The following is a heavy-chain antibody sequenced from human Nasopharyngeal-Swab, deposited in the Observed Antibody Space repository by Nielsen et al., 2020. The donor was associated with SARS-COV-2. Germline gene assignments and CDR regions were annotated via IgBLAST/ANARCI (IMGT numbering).Heavy chain of an antibody. CDR2: IWYDGSNK. V-gene: IGHV3-33*08. D-gene: IGHD3-16*02. Sequence: GESLKISCAASGFTFSSYSMNWVRQAPDKGLEWVAVIWYDGSNKYYADSVKGRFTISRDNSKNTLYLQMNSLRAEDTAVYYCARGRGYVWGSYRYPPADYWGQGTLVTVSS. CDR3: ARGRGYVWGSYRYPPADY. CDR1: GFTFSSYS. J-gene: IGHJ4*02.